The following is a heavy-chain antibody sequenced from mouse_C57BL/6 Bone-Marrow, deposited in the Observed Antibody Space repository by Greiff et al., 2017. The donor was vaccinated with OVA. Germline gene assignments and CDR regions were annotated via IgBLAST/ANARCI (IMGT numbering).Heavy chain of an antibody. D-gene: IGHD2-2*01. Sequence: VKLQESGPELVKPGASVKISCKASGYAFSSSWMNWVKQRPGKGLEWIGRIYPGDGDTNYNGKFKGKATLTADKSSSTAYMQLSSLTSEDSAVYFCARGGLPIYYFDYWGQGTTLTVSS. CDR1: GYAFSSSW. CDR3: ARGGLPIYYFDY. CDR2: IYPGDGDT. V-gene: IGHV1-82*01. J-gene: IGHJ2*01.